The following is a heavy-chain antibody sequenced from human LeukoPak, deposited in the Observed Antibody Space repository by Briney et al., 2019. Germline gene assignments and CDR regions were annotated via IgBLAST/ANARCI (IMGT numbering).Heavy chain of an antibody. CDR2: ISGSGGST. D-gene: IGHD6-13*01. Sequence: PGASLRLSCAATGFTFSSYAMSWVRQAPGKGLEWVSAISGSGGSTYYADSAKGRFTISRDNSKNTLYLQMNSLRAEDTAVYYCAKVRVAAAGYFDYWGQGTLVTVSS. J-gene: IGHJ4*02. CDR3: AKVRVAAAGYFDY. V-gene: IGHV3-23*01. CDR1: GFTFSSYA.